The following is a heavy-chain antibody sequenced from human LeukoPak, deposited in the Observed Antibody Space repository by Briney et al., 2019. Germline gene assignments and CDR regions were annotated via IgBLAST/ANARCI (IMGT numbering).Heavy chain of an antibody. V-gene: IGHV3-30*18. CDR3: AKDAYGSGCYKLPPPIFYYYYGMDV. CDR1: GLTLSSYG. D-gene: IGHD3-10*01. Sequence: GGSLRLSCAASGLTLSSYGMHWVRQAPGKGLEWVPVISYDGSNKYYADFVKGRFTISRDNSKNTLYLQMNSLRAEDTAVYYCAKDAYGSGCYKLPPPIFYYYYGMDVWGKGPTVTVSS. J-gene: IGHJ6*04. CDR2: ISYDGSNK.